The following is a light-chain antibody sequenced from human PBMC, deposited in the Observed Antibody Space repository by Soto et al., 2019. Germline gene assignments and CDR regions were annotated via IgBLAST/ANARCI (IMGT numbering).Light chain of an antibody. CDR3: QQYNNWPET. Sequence: EIVMTQSPATLSVSPGERATLSCRASQSVKTNLAWYQQKPGQAPRLLIYGASTRATGIPARFSGSGPGTEFTLTISSLQSEDFAVYYCQQYNNWPETFGQGTKVDIK. J-gene: IGKJ2*01. V-gene: IGKV3-15*01. CDR2: GAS. CDR1: QSVKTN.